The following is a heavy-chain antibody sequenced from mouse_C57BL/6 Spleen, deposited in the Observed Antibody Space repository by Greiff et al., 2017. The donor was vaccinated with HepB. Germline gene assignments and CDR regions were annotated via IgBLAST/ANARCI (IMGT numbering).Heavy chain of an antibody. D-gene: IGHD2-4*01. CDR2: ISSGGDYI. V-gene: IGHV5-9-1*02. CDR3: TRDGSTMISYWYFDV. J-gene: IGHJ1*03. Sequence: EVQGVESGEGLVKPGGSLKLSCAASGFTFSSYAMSWVRQTPETRLEWVAYISSGGDYIYYADTVKGRFTISRDNARNTLYLQMSSLKSEDTAMYYCTRDGSTMISYWYFDVWGTGTTVTVSS. CDR1: GFTFSSYA.